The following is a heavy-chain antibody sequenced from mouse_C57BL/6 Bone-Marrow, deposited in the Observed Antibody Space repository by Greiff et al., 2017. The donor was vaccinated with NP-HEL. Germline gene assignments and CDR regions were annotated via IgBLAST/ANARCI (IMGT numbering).Heavy chain of an antibody. CDR2: IYPGSGSP. J-gene: IGHJ3*01. V-gene: IGHV1-55*01. Sequence: QVQLKQPGAELVKPGASVKMSCKASGYTFTSYWITWVKQRPGQGLEWIGDIYPGSGSPNYNEKFKSKATLNVDTSSSTAYMQLSSLTSEDSAVYYCASPWTGTPFSYWGQGTLVTVSA. D-gene: IGHD4-1*01. CDR3: ASPWTGTPFSY. CDR1: GYTFTSYW.